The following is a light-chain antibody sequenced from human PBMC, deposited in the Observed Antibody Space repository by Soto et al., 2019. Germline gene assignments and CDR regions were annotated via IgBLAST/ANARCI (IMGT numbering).Light chain of an antibody. Sequence: QSVLTQPPPTSGTPGQRVTISCSGSSTNIGSNTVNWYQQFPGTAPKLLTHDNNQRPSEVPDRFSGSKSGTSASLAISGLQSEDEADYYCAAWDDTLNGVVFGGGTKVTVL. V-gene: IGLV1-44*01. J-gene: IGLJ2*01. CDR3: AAWDDTLNGVV. CDR1: STNIGSNT. CDR2: DNN.